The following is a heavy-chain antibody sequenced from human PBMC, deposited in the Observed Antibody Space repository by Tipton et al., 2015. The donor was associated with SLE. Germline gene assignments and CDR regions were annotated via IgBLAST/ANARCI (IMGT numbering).Heavy chain of an antibody. Sequence: TLSLTCAVYGGTSRDYFWSWIRQPPGKGLEWIGEVSHRGTTNYNPSLDSRVTISLDRFNNQFTLKMTSVTAADTAVYYCVNQNWNYYFWGQGNLVTVSS. CDR1: GGTSRDYF. CDR2: VSHRGTT. J-gene: IGHJ4*02. V-gene: IGHV4-34*08. D-gene: IGHD1-7*01. CDR3: VNQNWNYYF.